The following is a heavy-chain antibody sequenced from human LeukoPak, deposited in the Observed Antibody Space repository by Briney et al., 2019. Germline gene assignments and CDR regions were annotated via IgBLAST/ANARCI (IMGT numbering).Heavy chain of an antibody. D-gene: IGHD3-10*01. Sequence: SETLSLTCTVSGGSISSTSYYWGWIRQPPGKGLEWIGSISYSGTTYYNPSLKSRVTISVDTSKNQFSLKLTSVTAADTSFYYCARGDAWGSYYKRPFDYWGQGTLVTVSS. CDR2: ISYSGTT. V-gene: IGHV4-39*07. CDR3: ARGDAWGSYYKRPFDY. CDR1: GGSISSTSYY. J-gene: IGHJ4*02.